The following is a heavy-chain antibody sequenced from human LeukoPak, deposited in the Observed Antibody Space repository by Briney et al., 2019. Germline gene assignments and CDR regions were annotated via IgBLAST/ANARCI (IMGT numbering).Heavy chain of an antibody. CDR1: GFTFSSYG. Sequence: GGSLRLSCAASGFTFSSYGMHWVRQAPGKGLEWVAFIRYDGSQEYYVDSVKGRFTISRDNSKNTLYLQMNSLRAEDTAVYYCARNLPAADYWGQGTLVTVSS. V-gene: IGHV3-30*02. CDR3: ARNLPAADY. CDR2: IRYDGSQE. D-gene: IGHD2-2*01. J-gene: IGHJ4*02.